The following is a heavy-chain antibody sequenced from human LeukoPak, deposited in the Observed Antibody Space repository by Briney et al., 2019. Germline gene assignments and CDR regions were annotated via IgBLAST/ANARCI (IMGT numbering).Heavy chain of an antibody. D-gene: IGHD3-9*01. CDR2: INHSGST. CDR3: ARWNYDILTGYFDY. CDR1: GGSFSGCY. Sequence: SETLSLTCAVYGGSFSGCYWSWIRQPPGKGLEWIGEINHSGSTNYNPSLKSRVTISVDTSKNQFSLKLSSVTAADTAVYYCARWNYDILTGYFDYWGQGTLVTVSS. V-gene: IGHV4-34*01. J-gene: IGHJ4*02.